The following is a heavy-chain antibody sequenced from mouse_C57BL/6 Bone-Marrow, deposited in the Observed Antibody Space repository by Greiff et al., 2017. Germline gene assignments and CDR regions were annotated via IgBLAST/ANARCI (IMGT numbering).Heavy chain of an antibody. CDR2: IDPSDSET. V-gene: IGHV1-52*01. CDR1: GYTFTSYW. CDR3: ARPTTGWYFDV. D-gene: IGHD2-12*01. J-gene: IGHJ1*03. Sequence: QVQLQQPGAELVRPGSSVKLSCKASGYTFTSYWMHWVKQRPIQGLEWIGNIDPSDSETHYNQKFKDKATWTVDKSSSTAYMQLSSLTSEDSAVYYCARPTTGWYFDVWGTGTTVTVSS.